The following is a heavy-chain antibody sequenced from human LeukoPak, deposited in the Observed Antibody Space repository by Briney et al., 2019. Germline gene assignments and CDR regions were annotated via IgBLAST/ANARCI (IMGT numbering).Heavy chain of an antibody. CDR3: ARDAPDPYYDFWSGYPYKYYGMDV. CDR1: GFTFSSYS. Sequence: GGSLRLSCAASGFTFSSYSMNWVRQAPGKGLEWVSYISSSSTIYYADSVKGRFTISRDNAKNSLYLQMNSLRAEDTAVYYYARDAPDPYYDFWSGYPYKYYGMDVWGQGTRSPSP. D-gene: IGHD3-3*01. V-gene: IGHV3-48*01. J-gene: IGHJ6*02. CDR2: ISSSSTI.